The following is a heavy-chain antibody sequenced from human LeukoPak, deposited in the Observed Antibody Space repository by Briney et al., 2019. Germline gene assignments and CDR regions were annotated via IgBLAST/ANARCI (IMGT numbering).Heavy chain of an antibody. J-gene: IGHJ4*02. D-gene: IGHD1-26*01. CDR3: VRDRYYSFDY. Sequence: GGSLRLSCAASGFTFSSYEINWVRQAPGKGLEWVSYISSSGSTIYYADSVKGRFTISRDNAKNSLFLQMNSLRAEDTAVYYCVRDRYYSFDYWGQGTVVTVSS. V-gene: IGHV3-48*03. CDR1: GFTFSSYE. CDR2: ISSSGSTI.